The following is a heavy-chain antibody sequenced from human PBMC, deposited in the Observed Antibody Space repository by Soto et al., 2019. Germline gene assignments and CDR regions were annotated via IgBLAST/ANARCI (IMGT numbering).Heavy chain of an antibody. D-gene: IGHD6-6*01. CDR1: GGSIRSSNW. CDR2: VYHSGST. J-gene: IGHJ4*02. V-gene: IGHV4-4*02. CDR3: ARVATKSSKTPGNFDF. Sequence: LSLTCAVSGGSIRSSNWWSWVRQPPGKGLEWIGEVYHSGSTNLKPSLESRVTMSVDHSRNQFSLRLTSVTAADTAVYYCARVATKSSKTPGNFDFWGEGTLVTVSS.